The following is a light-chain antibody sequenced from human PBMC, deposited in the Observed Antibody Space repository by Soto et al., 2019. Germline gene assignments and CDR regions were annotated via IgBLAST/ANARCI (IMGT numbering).Light chain of an antibody. CDR3: AAWDDSLHGFV. V-gene: IGLV1-44*01. CDR1: SSNIGSNS. CDR2: ADN. Sequence: QSVLTQPPSASGTPGQRVSISCSGSSSNIGSNSVQWHQQLPGTAPNLLIYADNQRPSGVPDRFSGSKSGTSASLAITGLQSGDEADYYCAAWDDSLHGFVFGTVTKLTVL. J-gene: IGLJ1*01.